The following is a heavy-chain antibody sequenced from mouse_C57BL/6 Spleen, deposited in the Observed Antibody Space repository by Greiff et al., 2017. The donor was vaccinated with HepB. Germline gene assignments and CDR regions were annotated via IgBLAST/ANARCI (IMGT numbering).Heavy chain of an antibody. V-gene: IGHV3-6*01. Sequence: VQLKESGPGLVKPSQSLSLTCSVTGYSITSGYYWNWIRQFPGNKLEWMGYISYDGSNNYNPSLKNRISITRDTSKNQFFLKLNSVTTEDTATYYCARGYYGSHFDYWGQGTTLTVSS. D-gene: IGHD1-1*01. CDR2: ISYDGSN. CDR3: ARGYYGSHFDY. CDR1: GYSITSGYY. J-gene: IGHJ2*01.